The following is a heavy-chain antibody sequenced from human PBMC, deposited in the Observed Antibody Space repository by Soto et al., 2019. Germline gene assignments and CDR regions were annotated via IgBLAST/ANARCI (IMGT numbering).Heavy chain of an antibody. CDR2: IKPDGSAT. CDR3: ARAGYCGPGCYYYFDY. CDR1: GFTFGSYW. D-gene: IGHD2-21*02. J-gene: IGHJ4*02. V-gene: IGHV3-7*01. Sequence: GGSLRLSCAVSGFTFGSYWMNWVRLIPGKGLEWVAYIKPDGSATYYVDSVKGRFTISRDNAKNSLYLQMNSLRVEDTSVYYCARAGYCGPGCYYYFDYWGQGTLVTVSS.